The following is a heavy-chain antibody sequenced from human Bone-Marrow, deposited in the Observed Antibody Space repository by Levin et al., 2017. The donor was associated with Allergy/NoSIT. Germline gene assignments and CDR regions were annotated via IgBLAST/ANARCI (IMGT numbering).Heavy chain of an antibody. V-gene: IGHV3-23*03. CDR2: IGADNSGI. J-gene: IGHJ4*02. CDR1: GFRFNAYA. Sequence: GGSLRLSCAASGFRFNAYAMNWVRQAPGKGLEWVSGIGADNSGIYYADSVKGRFTISRDNSKNTLYRQMNNLAGEDTALYYCAKGCDTHCYLFDSWGQGSLVTVAS. CDR3: AKGCDTHCYLFDS. D-gene: IGHD2-15*01.